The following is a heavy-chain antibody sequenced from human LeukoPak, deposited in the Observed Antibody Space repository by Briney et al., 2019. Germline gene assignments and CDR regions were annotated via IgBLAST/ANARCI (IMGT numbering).Heavy chain of an antibody. Sequence: GGSLRLFCAASGFTFSSYAMHWVRQAPGKGLEWVAVISYDGSNKYYADSVKGRFTISRDNSKNTLYLQMNSLRAEDTAVYYCARDYVSGSFGPWGQGTLVTVSS. V-gene: IGHV3-30*04. CDR1: GFTFSSYA. CDR3: ARDYVSGSFGP. D-gene: IGHD3-10*01. J-gene: IGHJ5*02. CDR2: ISYDGSNK.